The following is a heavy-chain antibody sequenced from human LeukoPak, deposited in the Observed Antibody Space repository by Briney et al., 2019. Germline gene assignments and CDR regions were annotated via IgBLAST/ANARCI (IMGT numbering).Heavy chain of an antibody. J-gene: IGHJ4*02. CDR2: IWYDGSNK. D-gene: IGHD6-19*01. Sequence: GGSLRLSCAASGFTFSSYGMHWVRQAPGKGLEWVAVIWYDGSNKYYADSVKGRFTISRDNSKNTLYLQMNSLRAEDTAVYYCARGGVYSSGSYYLYYFGYWGQGTLVTVSS. CDR3: ARGGVYSSGSYYLYYFGY. CDR1: GFTFSSYG. V-gene: IGHV3-30*19.